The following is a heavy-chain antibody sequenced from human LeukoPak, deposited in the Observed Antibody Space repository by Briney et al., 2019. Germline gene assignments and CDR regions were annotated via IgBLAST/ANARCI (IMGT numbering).Heavy chain of an antibody. D-gene: IGHD3-10*01. CDR3: ARDLVSGSGSYGH. V-gene: IGHV3-74*01. Sequence: GGSLRLSCVASGYTFGSYWMHWVRQAPGKGPAWVSRISGDGGTYYADSVKGRFTISRDNAKNTLYLQMNSLRAEDTAVYYCARDLVSGSGSYGHWGQGTLVTVSS. CDR1: GYTFGSYW. CDR2: ISGDGGT. J-gene: IGHJ4*02.